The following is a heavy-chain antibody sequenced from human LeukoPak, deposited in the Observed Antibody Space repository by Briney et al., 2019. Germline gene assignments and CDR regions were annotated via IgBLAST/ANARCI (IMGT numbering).Heavy chain of an antibody. V-gene: IGHV3-23*01. J-gene: IGHJ4*02. CDR3: ATYRQVLLPFES. Sequence: GGTLRLSCAASGFTFSSYGMSWVRQAPGKGLEWVSVISGSGASTYYADSVRGRFTISRDNSKSTLSLQMNSLRAEDTAIYYCATYRQVLLPFESWGQGTLVTVSS. CDR1: GFTFSSYG. CDR2: ISGSGAST. D-gene: IGHD2/OR15-2a*01.